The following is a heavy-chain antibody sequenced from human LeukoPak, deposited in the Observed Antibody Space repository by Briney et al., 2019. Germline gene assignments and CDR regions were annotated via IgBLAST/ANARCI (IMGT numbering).Heavy chain of an antibody. J-gene: IGHJ4*02. Sequence: GGSLRLSCEVSGFTVSSNYMSWVRQAPGKGLEWVSTISGSGDNTYYADSVKGRFTISRDNSKNTLYLQMNSLRAEDTAVYYCARVTYGSGTYGAFDYWGQGTLVTVSS. CDR2: ISGSGDNT. CDR3: ARVTYGSGTYGAFDY. V-gene: IGHV3-23*01. CDR1: GFTVSSNY. D-gene: IGHD3-10*01.